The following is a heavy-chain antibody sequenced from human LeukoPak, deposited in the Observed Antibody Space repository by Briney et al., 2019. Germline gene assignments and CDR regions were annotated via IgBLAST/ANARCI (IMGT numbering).Heavy chain of an antibody. V-gene: IGHV3-48*01. Sequence: PGGSLRLPCAASGFTFSSYSMNWVRQAPGKGLEWVSYISSGSATYYADSVKGRFTISRDNAKNSVYLQMNSLRAADTAVYYCARDDVGYFDYWAQGTLVTVSS. CDR3: ARDDVGYFDY. D-gene: IGHD1-26*01. CDR2: ISSGSAT. J-gene: IGHJ4*02. CDR1: GFTFSSYS.